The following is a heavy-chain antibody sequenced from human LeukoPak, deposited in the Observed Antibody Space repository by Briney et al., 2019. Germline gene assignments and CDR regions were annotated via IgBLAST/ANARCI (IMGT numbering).Heavy chain of an antibody. J-gene: IGHJ4*02. V-gene: IGHV4-59*01. CDR3: ARAGDGPSPLFDY. CDR2: IYDSGST. CDR1: GGSISSYY. D-gene: IGHD5-24*01. Sequence: SETLSLTCTVSGGSISSYYWNWIRQPPGKGLEWIGYIYDSGSTNYNPSLKSRVSISVDTSQNRFSLKLNSVTAADTAVYYCARAGDGPSPLFDYWGQGTLVTVSS.